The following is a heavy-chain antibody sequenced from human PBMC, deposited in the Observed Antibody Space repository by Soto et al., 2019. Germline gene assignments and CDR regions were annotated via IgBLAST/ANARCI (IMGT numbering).Heavy chain of an antibody. Sequence: GESLKISCKGSGYSFSNWWIAWVRQMPGKGLEYMGIIYPSDSQTRYSPSFRGQVTISADKSISTAYLQWSSLKASDTAIYYCARHGFYGDYSSNYFDPWGQGTLVTVS. J-gene: IGHJ5*02. CDR3: ARHGFYGDYSSNYFDP. CDR1: GYSFSNWW. D-gene: IGHD4-17*01. V-gene: IGHV5-51*01. CDR2: IYPSDSQT.